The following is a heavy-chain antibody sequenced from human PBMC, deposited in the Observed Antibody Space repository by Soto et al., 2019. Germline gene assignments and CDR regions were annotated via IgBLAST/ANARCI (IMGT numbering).Heavy chain of an antibody. J-gene: IGHJ5*02. Sequence: QVQLQESGPGLVKPSQTLSLTCTVSGGSISSGGYYWSWIRQHPGKGLEWIGYIYYSGSTYYNPALTRRVTISVDTSKNQFSLKLSSVTAADTAVYYCARMIGARGYGDSSNWFDPWGQGTLVTVSS. CDR1: GGSISSGGYY. V-gene: IGHV4-31*03. CDR3: ARMIGARGYGDSSNWFDP. CDR2: IYYSGST. D-gene: IGHD4-17*01.